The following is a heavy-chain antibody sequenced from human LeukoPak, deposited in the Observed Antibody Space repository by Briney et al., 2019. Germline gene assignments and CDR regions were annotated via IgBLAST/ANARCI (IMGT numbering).Heavy chain of an antibody. CDR3: ARDPENWFDP. J-gene: IGHJ5*02. Sequence: SETLSLTCTVSGVSISTYYWSWIRQPPGKGLEWIGSIYYTGSTYYNPSLKSRFIISIDTSKNQFSLKLNSVTAADTAMYHCARDPENWFDPWGQGTLVTVSS. V-gene: IGHV4-39*07. CDR2: IYYTGST. CDR1: GVSISTYY.